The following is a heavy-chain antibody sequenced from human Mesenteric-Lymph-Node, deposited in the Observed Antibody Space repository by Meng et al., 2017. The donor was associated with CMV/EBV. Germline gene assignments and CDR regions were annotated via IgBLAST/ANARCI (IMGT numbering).Heavy chain of an antibody. CDR1: GFTFSDYY. D-gene: IGHD4-17*01. Sequence: GGSLRLSCAASGFTFSDYYMNWVRQAPGKGLEWVSAIGTAGDTYYPGSVKGRFTISRENAKNSMYLQMNSLRAGDTAVYYCARGDYGRGAFDIWGQGTMVTVSS. CDR2: IGTAGDT. V-gene: IGHV3-13*01. CDR3: ARGDYGRGAFDI. J-gene: IGHJ3*02.